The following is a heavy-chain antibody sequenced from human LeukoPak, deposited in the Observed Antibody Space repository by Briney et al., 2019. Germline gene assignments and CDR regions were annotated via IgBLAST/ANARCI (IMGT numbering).Heavy chain of an antibody. CDR3: GRGYYYGSIDY. CDR1: GFTFSNYW. V-gene: IGHV3-74*01. Sequence: GGSLRLSCAASGFTFSNYWMYWVRQAPGKGLVWVSRIKSEEIATSYADSVKGRFTISRDNAKNTLYLQMNSLRAEDTAVYYCGRGYYYGSIDYWGQGTVVTVSS. J-gene: IGHJ4*02. D-gene: IGHD3-22*01. CDR2: IKSEEIAT.